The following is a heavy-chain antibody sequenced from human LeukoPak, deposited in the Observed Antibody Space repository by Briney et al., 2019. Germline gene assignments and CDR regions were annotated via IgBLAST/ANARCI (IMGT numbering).Heavy chain of an antibody. CDR2: IKQDGSEK. CDR1: GFTFSSYW. CDR3: ARETGDDSSGYYFDY. D-gene: IGHD3-22*01. V-gene: IGHV3-7*01. Sequence: GSLRLSCAASGFTFSSYWMSWVRQAPGKGLEWVANIKQDGSEKYYVDSVKGRFTISRDNAKNSLYLQMNSLRAEDTAVYYCARETGDDSSGYYFDYWGQGTLVTVSS. J-gene: IGHJ4*02.